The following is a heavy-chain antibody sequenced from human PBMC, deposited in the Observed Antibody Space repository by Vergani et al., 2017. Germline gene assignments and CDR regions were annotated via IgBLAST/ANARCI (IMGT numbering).Heavy chain of an antibody. CDR2: ISYDGSNK. CDR3: AKDLVSTMVRGAIDY. J-gene: IGHJ4*02. Sequence: QVQLVESGGGVVQPGRSLRLSCAASGFTFSSYGMHWVRQAPGKGLEWVAVISYDGSNKYYADSVKGRFTISRDNSKNTLYLQMNSLRAEDTAVYYCAKDLVSTMVRGAIDYWGQGTLVTVSS. V-gene: IGHV3-30*18. D-gene: IGHD3-10*01. CDR1: GFTFSSYG.